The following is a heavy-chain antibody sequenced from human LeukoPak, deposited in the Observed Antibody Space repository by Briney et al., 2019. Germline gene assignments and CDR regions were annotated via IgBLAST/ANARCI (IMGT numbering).Heavy chain of an antibody. V-gene: IGHV1-8*03. CDR2: MSPNSGNT. Sequence: AASVNVSCKASGYTFTSYDINWVRQAAGQGLEWMGWMSPNSGNTGYAQKFQGRVTITRNTSISTAYMELSSLRSADTAVYYCARIPPGGSSPPDYWGQGTLVTVSS. CDR1: GYTFTSYD. D-gene: IGHD2-2*01. CDR3: ARIPPGGSSPPDY. J-gene: IGHJ4*02.